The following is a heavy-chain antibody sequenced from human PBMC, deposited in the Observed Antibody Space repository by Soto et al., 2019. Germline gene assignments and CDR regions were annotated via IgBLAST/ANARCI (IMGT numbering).Heavy chain of an antibody. J-gene: IGHJ4*02. CDR2: ISAYNGNT. V-gene: IGHV1-18*01. CDR3: ARDQLLSSSNYLGFDY. CDR1: GYTFTSYG. D-gene: IGHD2-2*01. Sequence: ASVKVSCKASGYTFTSYGISWVRQAPGQGLEWKGWISAYNGNTNYAQKLQGRVTMTTDTSTSTAYMELRSLRSDDTAVYYCARDQLLSSSNYLGFDYWGQGTLVTVSS.